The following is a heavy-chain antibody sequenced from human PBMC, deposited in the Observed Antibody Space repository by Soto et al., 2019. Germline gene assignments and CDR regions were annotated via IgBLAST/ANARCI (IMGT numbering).Heavy chain of an antibody. Sequence: PSETLSLTCTVSGGSISSTNYHWGWIRQAPGKGLEWIGNIYCSGSSYYNPSLKSRVTVSVDTSKNQFSLKLSSVTAADTAVYYCVRRVVGAIKGFDYWGQGTLVTVSS. J-gene: IGHJ4*02. CDR1: GGSISSTNYH. CDR3: VRRVVGAIKGFDY. CDR2: IYCSGSS. V-gene: IGHV4-39*01. D-gene: IGHD1-26*01.